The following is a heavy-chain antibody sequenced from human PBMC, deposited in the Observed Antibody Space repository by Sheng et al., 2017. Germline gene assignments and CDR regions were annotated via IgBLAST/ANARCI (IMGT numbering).Heavy chain of an antibody. D-gene: IGHD1-26*01. CDR2: ISAYNGNT. CDR3: ARDVSLPIEGAGDAFDI. J-gene: IGHJ3*02. CDR1: GYTFKNYG. Sequence: QVQLVQSGAEVKKPGASVKVSCRASGYTFKNYGINWVRQAPGQGLEWMGWISAYNGNTNSAQSLQDRVSLTTDTSTSTAYLDLRSLRSDDTAVYYCARDVSLPIEGAGDAFDIWGQGTLVTVSS. V-gene: IGHV1-18*01.